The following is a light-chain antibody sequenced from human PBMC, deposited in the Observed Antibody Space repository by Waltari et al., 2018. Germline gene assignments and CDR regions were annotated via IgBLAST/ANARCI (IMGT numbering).Light chain of an antibody. V-gene: IGKV3-11*01. CDR3: QQHRNWPIT. Sequence: EVVLTQSPATLSLCPGERATLSCRASQNVINFLAWYQQKPGRAPRLLIYDASQRATGIPARFSGSGSGTDFTLTISSLEPEDFAVYYCQQHRNWPITFGQGTRLDIQ. CDR2: DAS. J-gene: IGKJ5*01. CDR1: QNVINF.